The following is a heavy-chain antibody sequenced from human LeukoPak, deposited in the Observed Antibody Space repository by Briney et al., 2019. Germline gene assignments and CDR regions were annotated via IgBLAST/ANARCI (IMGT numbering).Heavy chain of an antibody. CDR3: ARRATVSTSYNWFGP. CDR1: GYSFASYW. J-gene: IGHJ5*02. CDR2: IYPGDSDT. Sequence: GESLKISCKGSGYSFASYWIGWVRQMPGKGLEWMGIIYPGDSDTRYSPSFQGQVTISADKSISTAYLQWSSLKASDTAMYYCARRATVSTSYNWFGPWGQGTLVTVSS. D-gene: IGHD4-17*01. V-gene: IGHV5-51*01.